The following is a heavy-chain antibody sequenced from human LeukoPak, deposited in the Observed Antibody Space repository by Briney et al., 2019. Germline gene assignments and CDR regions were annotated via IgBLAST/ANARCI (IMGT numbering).Heavy chain of an antibody. Sequence: GGSLRLSCAASGFTFSDYWMQWVRQAPGKGLEWVANINYHGSDKYLVDPVKGRFTTSRDNAKNSLFLQMNSLRDEDTAVYYCTRGDPDYWGQGTLVTVSS. J-gene: IGHJ4*01. V-gene: IGHV3-7*01. CDR1: GFTFSDYW. CDR3: TRGDPDY. D-gene: IGHD2-21*02. CDR2: INYHGSDK.